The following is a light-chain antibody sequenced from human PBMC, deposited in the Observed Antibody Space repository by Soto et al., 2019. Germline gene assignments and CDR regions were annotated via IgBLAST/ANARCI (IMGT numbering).Light chain of an antibody. CDR1: SSDVGGYNY. V-gene: IGLV2-11*01. CDR2: DVS. CDR3: CSYEGTYSFWV. J-gene: IGLJ3*02. Sequence: QSALTQPRSVSGSPGQTVTISCTGTSSDVGGYNYVSWYQQHPGKAPKVIIYDVSERPSGVPDRFSGSKSGNTASLTISGLQGEDEADYHCCSYEGTYSFWVFGGGTKLTVL.